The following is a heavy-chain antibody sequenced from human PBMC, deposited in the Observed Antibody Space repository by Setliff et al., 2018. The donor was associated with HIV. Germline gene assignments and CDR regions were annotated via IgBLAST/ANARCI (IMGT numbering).Heavy chain of an antibody. D-gene: IGHD1-1*01. CDR1: GLAVGANY. V-gene: IGHV3-53*01. CDR2: FYSGGST. CDR3: ARAPEPRGGVFNI. Sequence: GGSLRLSCAASGLAVGANYMSWVRQAPGKGLECVSIFYSGGSTYYSDSVKGRFTISRDKSKNSLYLQMNSLRAEDTAVYYCARAPEPRGGVFNIWGQGTMVTVSS. J-gene: IGHJ3*02.